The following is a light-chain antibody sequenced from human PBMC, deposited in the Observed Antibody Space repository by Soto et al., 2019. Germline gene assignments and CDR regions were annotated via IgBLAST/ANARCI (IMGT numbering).Light chain of an antibody. CDR3: QQRSNWPPWT. J-gene: IGKJ1*01. CDR2: GAS. V-gene: IGKV3D-20*02. Sequence: EIVLTQSPGTLSLSPGERPTLSCRASRSVSSDYLAWYQQKPGQAPRLLIHGASNRATGIPDRFSGRGSGTDFTLTISRLEPEDFAVYYCQQRSNWPPWTFGQGTKVDIK. CDR1: RSVSSDY.